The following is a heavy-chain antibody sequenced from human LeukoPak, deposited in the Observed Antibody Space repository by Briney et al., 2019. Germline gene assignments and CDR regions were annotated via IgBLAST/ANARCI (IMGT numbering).Heavy chain of an antibody. Sequence: GGSLRLSCAASGFTFSNYAMHWARQAPGKGLEWVAVISYDGSNKYYADSVKGRFTISRDNSKNTLYLQMNSLRAEDTAVYYCAGVDYWGQGTLVTVSS. CDR1: GFTFSNYA. V-gene: IGHV3-30-3*01. D-gene: IGHD3-16*01. CDR2: ISYDGSNK. CDR3: AGVDY. J-gene: IGHJ4*02.